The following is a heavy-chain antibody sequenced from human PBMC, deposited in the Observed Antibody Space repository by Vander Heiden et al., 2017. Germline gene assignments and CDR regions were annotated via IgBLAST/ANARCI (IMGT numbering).Heavy chain of an antibody. Sequence: EVQLVESGGGLVQPGRSLRLSCAASGFTFDDYAMHWVRQAPGKGLEWVSGISWNSGSIGYADSVKGRFTISRDNAKNSLYLQMNSLRAEDTALYYCAKGQGATTAYGMDVWGQGTTVTVSS. CDR2: ISWNSGSI. J-gene: IGHJ6*02. CDR3: AKGQGATTAYGMDV. D-gene: IGHD1-26*01. V-gene: IGHV3-9*01. CDR1: GFTFDDYA.